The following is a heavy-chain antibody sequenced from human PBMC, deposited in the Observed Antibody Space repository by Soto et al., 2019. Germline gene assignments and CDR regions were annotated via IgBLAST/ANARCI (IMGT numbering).Heavy chain of an antibody. D-gene: IGHD3-9*01. Sequence: GESLKISCKGSGYSFTSYWISWVRQMPGKGLEWMGRIDPSDSYTNYSPSFQGHVTTSADKSISTAYLQWSSLKASDTAMYYCARHVAARDYDILTGYYTGWGQGTLVTVSS. CDR1: GYSFTSYW. CDR2: IDPSDSYT. J-gene: IGHJ4*02. V-gene: IGHV5-10-1*01. CDR3: ARHVAARDYDILTGYYTG.